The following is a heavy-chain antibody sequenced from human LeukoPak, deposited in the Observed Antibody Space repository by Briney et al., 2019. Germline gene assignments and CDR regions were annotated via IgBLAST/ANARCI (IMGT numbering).Heavy chain of an antibody. Sequence: SVKVSCKASGGTFSSYAISWVRQAPGQGLEWMGGIIPIFGTANYAQKFQGRVTIIADKSTSTAYMELSSLKSEDTAVYYCARGFGPLFHFGYWGQGTLVTVSS. CDR3: ARGFGPLFHFGY. V-gene: IGHV1-69*06. CDR1: GGTFSSYA. J-gene: IGHJ4*02. D-gene: IGHD3-10*01. CDR2: IIPIFGTA.